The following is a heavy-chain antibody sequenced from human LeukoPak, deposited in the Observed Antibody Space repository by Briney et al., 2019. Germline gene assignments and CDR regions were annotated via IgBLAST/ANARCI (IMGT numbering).Heavy chain of an antibody. V-gene: IGHV3-53*01. J-gene: IGHJ1*01. Sequence: PGGSLRLSCAASGFTVSSNYMSWVRQAPGKGLEWVSVIYSGGSTYYADSVKGRFTISRDNSENTLYLQMNSLRAEDTAVYYCARGYSSSWYGEYFQHWGQGTLVTVSS. CDR3: ARGYSSSWYGEYFQH. CDR2: IYSGGST. D-gene: IGHD6-13*01. CDR1: GFTVSSNY.